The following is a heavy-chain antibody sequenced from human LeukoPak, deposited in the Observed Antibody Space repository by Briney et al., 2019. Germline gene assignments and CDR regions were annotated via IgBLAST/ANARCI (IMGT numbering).Heavy chain of an antibody. D-gene: IGHD3-10*01. CDR1: GGSFSGYY. CDR2: INHSGST. V-gene: IGHV4-34*01. CDR3: AGEYGSGSYYIGYYYYYGMDV. J-gene: IGHJ6*04. Sequence: PSETLSLTCAVYGGSFSGYYWSWIRQPPGKGLHWIGEINHSGSTNYNPSLKSRVTISVDTSKNQFSLKLSSVTAADTAVYYCAGEYGSGSYYIGYYYYYGMDVWGKGTTVTVSS.